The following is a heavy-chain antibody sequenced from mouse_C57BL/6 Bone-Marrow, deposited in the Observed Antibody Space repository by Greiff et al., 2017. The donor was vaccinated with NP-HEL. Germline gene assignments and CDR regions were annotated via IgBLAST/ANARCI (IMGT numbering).Heavy chain of an antibody. Sequence: VKLQESGAELVRPGTSVKVSCKASGYAFTNYLIEWVKQRPGQGLEWIGVINPGSGGTNYNEKFKGKATLTADKSSSTAYMQLSSLTSEDSAVYFCARWDGFYAMDYWGQGTSVTVSS. CDR3: ARWDGFYAMDY. CDR1: GYAFTNYL. D-gene: IGHD2-3*01. CDR2: INPGSGGT. J-gene: IGHJ4*01. V-gene: IGHV1-54*01.